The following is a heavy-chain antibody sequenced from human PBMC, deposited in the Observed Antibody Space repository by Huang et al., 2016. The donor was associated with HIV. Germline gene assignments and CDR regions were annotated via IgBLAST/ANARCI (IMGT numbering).Heavy chain of an antibody. Sequence: QVQLVESGGGVVQPGRSLRLSCVASGFSFSNYAVHWVRQAPGRGRGWVAGISDDGTRKYYADFVKGRFTVSRDNSKNTAYVQMNNPRGGDTAVYYCARAPEFGNYEFDQWGLGTLVTVSS. D-gene: IGHD4-4*01. V-gene: IGHV3-30-3*01. J-gene: IGHJ4*02. CDR3: ARAPEFGNYEFDQ. CDR2: ISDDGTRK. CDR1: GFSFSNYA.